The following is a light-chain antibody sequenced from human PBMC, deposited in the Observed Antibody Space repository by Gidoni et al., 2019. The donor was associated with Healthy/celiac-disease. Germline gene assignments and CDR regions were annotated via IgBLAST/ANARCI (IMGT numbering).Light chain of an antibody. J-gene: IGKJ2*01. CDR1: QSVSGY. V-gene: IGKV3-11*01. CDR2: DAA. CDR3: QQRSNWPRYT. Sequence: EIVLTQSPATLSLSPGERATLSCRASQSVSGYLPWYQQKPGQAPRLLIYDAANRATGIPARFSVSGSGTDFTLTISSLEPEDFAVDDCQQRSNWPRYTFGQGTKLEIK.